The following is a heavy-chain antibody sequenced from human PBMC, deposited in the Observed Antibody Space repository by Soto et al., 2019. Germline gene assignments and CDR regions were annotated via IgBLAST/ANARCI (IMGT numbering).Heavy chain of an antibody. CDR3: ARYYERNQWPFDP. J-gene: IGHJ5*02. Sequence: PGGSLRLSCAASGFTFSSYGMHWVRQAPGKGLEWVAVISYDGSNKYYADSVKGRFTISRDNSKNSLYLQMNSLRAEDTALYYCARYYERNQWPFDPWGQGTLVTVSS. CDR1: GFTFSSYG. V-gene: IGHV3-30*03. D-gene: IGHD3-22*01. CDR2: ISYDGSNK.